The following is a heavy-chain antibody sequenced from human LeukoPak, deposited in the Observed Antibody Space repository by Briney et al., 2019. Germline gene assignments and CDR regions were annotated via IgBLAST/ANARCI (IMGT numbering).Heavy chain of an antibody. CDR2: IYHSGST. CDR3: ARTPTYYDYVWGSSGFYFDY. CDR1: GGSISSGGSS. V-gene: IGHV4-30-2*01. D-gene: IGHD3-16*01. J-gene: IGHJ4*02. Sequence: SETLSLTCAVSGGSISSGGSSWSWIRQPPGKGLEWIGYIYHSGSTYYNPSLKSRVTISVDRSKNQFSLKLSSVTAADTAVYYCARTPTYYDYVWGSSGFYFDYWGQGTLVTVSS.